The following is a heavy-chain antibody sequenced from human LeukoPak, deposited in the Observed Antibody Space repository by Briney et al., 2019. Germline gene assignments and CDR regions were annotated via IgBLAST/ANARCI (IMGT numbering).Heavy chain of an antibody. V-gene: IGHV1-2*02. Sequence: GASVKVSCKASGYTFTSYYMHWMRQAPGQGLEWMGWIKHNSGDTNYAQKFQGRVTMTRDTSVSTAYMELSSLTSDDTAVYYCARGRIVEGPDYWGQGTLVTVSS. J-gene: IGHJ4*02. CDR2: IKHNSGDT. CDR3: ARGRIVEGPDY. CDR1: GYTFTSYY. D-gene: IGHD1-26*01.